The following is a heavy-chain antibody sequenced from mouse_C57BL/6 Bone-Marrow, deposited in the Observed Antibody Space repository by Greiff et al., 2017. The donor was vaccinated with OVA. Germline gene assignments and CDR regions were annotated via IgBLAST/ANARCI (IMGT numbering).Heavy chain of an antibody. CDR2: IDPETGGT. CDR3: TGGDYGSRSPSYYAMGY. Sequence: QVQLQQSGAELVRPGASVTLSCKASGYTFTDYEMHWVKQTPVHGLEWIGAIDPETGGTAYNQKFKGKAILTADKSSSTAYMELRSLTSEDSAVYYCTGGDYGSRSPSYYAMGYWGQGTSVTVAT. J-gene: IGHJ4*01. V-gene: IGHV1-15*01. D-gene: IGHD1-1*01. CDR1: GYTFTDYE.